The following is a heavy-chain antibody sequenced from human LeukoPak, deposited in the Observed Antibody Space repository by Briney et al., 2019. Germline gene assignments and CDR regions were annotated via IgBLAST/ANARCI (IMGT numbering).Heavy chain of an antibody. V-gene: IGHV3-7*04. D-gene: IGHD1-26*01. Sequence: PGGSLRLSCAVSGFTLRSYWMGWVRQAPGKGLEWVANINPDGSETYYVDSVKGRFTISRDNAKNSLYLQMNSLRAEETAVYYCARADYSGRIFDYWGQGTLVIVSS. CDR3: ARADYSGRIFDY. J-gene: IGHJ4*02. CDR1: GFTLRSYW. CDR2: INPDGSET.